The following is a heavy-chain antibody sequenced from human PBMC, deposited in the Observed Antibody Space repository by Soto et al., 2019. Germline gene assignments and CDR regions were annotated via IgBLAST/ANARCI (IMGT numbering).Heavy chain of an antibody. V-gene: IGHV4-59*01. CDR2: AYYSGNV. CDR1: GVSLTGYH. CDR3: ARRLNLGSFDH. Sequence: LSLTCNVSGVSLTGYHWNWIRQPPGKTLEWIGFAYYSGNVLYNPSFKGRASIRVDRSKNQFSLRLTSVTAAGTAVYYCARRLNLGSFDHWGQGTLVTVSS. J-gene: IGHJ5*02. D-gene: IGHD3-10*01.